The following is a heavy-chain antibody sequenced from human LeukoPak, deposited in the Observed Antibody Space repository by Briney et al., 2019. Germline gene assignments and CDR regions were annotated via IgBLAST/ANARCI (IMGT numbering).Heavy chain of an antibody. J-gene: IGHJ4*02. Sequence: ASVKVSCKASGYTFTSYGISWVRQAPGQGLEWMGWINPNSGVTNYAQKFQGRVIMTSDTSISTAYMEFSRLRSDDTAMYYCARDLGVTVRPFSLFYWGQGTLVTVSS. CDR1: GYTFTSYG. CDR2: INPNSGVT. CDR3: ARDLGVTVRPFSLFY. D-gene: IGHD6-6*01. V-gene: IGHV1-2*02.